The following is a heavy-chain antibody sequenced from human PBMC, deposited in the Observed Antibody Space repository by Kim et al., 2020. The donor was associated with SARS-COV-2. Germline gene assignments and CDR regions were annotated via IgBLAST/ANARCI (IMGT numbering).Heavy chain of an antibody. D-gene: IGHD6-19*01. CDR2: TYYRSKWYN. Sequence: SQTLSLTCAISGDSVSSNSAAWNWIRQSPSRGLEWLGRTYYRSKWYNDYAVSVKSRITINPDTSKNQFSLQLNSVTPEDTAVYYCAREGLDSSGWYNWFDPWGQGTLVTVSS. CDR3: AREGLDSSGWYNWFDP. J-gene: IGHJ5*02. V-gene: IGHV6-1*01. CDR1: GDSVSSNSAA.